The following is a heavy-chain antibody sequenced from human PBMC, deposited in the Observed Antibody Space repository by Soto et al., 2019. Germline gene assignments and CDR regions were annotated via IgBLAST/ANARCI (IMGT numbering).Heavy chain of an antibody. CDR3: AKGRQRLRFHHYGMDV. J-gene: IGHJ6*02. Sequence: PGGSVILSCAASGITFSSYAMSWVRQAPGKGLEWVSAISGSGGSTYYADSVKGRFTISRDNSKNTLYLQMNSLRAEDTSVYYCAKGRQRLRFHHYGMDVWGQGTTVTVSS. D-gene: IGHD5-12*01. CDR2: ISGSGGST. V-gene: IGHV3-23*01. CDR1: GITFSSYA.